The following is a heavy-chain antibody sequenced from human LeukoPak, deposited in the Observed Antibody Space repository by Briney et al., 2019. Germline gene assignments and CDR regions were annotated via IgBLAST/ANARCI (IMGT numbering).Heavy chain of an antibody. J-gene: IGHJ3*02. V-gene: IGHV1-24*01. CDR2: FDPEDGET. CDR3: ATDDGKRGYSGAFDI. CDR1: GYTLTELS. Sequence: ALVRVSCKVSGYTLTELSMHWVRQAPGKGLEWMGRFDPEDGETIYAQKFQGRVTITEDTSTDTAYMELSSLRSEDTAVYYCATDDGKRGYSGAFDIWGQGTMVTVSS. D-gene: IGHD5-12*01.